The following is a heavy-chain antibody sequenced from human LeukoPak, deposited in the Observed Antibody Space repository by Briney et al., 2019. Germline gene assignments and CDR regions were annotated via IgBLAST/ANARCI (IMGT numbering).Heavy chain of an antibody. D-gene: IGHD1-1*01. CDR3: ARGRGNGMNYYYYYMDV. CDR1: SGSFSGYY. Sequence: SETLSLTCAVYSGSFSGYYWSWIRQPPGKGLEWIGEINHSGSTNYNPSLKSRVTISVDTSKNQFSLKLSSVTAADTAVYYCARGRGNGMNYYYYYMDVWGKGTTVTVSS. J-gene: IGHJ6*03. V-gene: IGHV4-34*01. CDR2: INHSGST.